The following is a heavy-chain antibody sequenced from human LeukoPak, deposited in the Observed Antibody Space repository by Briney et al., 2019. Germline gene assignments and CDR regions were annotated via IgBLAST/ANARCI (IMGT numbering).Heavy chain of an antibody. D-gene: IGHD4-11*01. CDR3: ARSVPDYTRFDY. J-gene: IGHJ4*02. CDR1: GFTFNDYA. CDR2: FKTKYNQV. V-gene: IGHV3-23*05. Sequence: GGSLRLSCVASGFTFNDYAMNWVRQAPGKGLEWVSTFKTKYNQVYYAESVRGRFTISTDNSKNTVFPQMNSLGAEDTALYYCARSVPDYTRFDYWGQGALVTVSS.